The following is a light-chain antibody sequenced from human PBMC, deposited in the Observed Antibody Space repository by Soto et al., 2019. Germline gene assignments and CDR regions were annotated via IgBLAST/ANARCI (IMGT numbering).Light chain of an antibody. J-gene: IGKJ1*01. CDR3: QQYNSYPWT. CDR2: GAS. Sequence: EIVLTQSPATLSLSPGEIATLSFSASQSVSSYLAWYQQTPGQAPRLLIYGASTRATGIPVRFSGSASGTEFTLTISSLQSEDFATYYCQQYNSYPWTFGQGTKVDIK. CDR1: QSVSSY. V-gene: IGKV3-15*01.